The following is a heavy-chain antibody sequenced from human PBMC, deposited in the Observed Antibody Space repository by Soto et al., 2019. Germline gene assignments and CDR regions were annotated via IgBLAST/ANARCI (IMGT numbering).Heavy chain of an antibody. V-gene: IGHV4-59*01. CDR1: GGSISSYY. CDR2: IYYSGST. CDR3: ASLEAYYYDSSGYYLRY. J-gene: IGHJ4*02. D-gene: IGHD3-22*01. Sequence: PSETLSLTCTVSGGSISSYYWSWIRQPPGKGLEWIGYIYYSGSTNYNPSLKSRVTISVDTSKNQFSLKLSSVTAADTAVYYCASLEAYYYDSSGYYLRYWGQGTLVTVSS.